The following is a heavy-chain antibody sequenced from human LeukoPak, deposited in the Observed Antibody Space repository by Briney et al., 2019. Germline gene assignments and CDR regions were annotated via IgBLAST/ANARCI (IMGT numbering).Heavy chain of an antibody. CDR2: IYYSGST. V-gene: IGHV4-31*03. CDR3: ARGAETWIQLWFY. CDR1: GGSISSGGYY. D-gene: IGHD5-18*01. J-gene: IGHJ4*02. Sequence: SQTLSLTCTVSGGSISSGGYYWSWIRQHPGKGLEWIGYIYYSGSTYYNPPLKSRVTISVDTSKNQFSLKLSSVTAADTAVYYCARGAETWIQLWFYWGQGTLVTVSS.